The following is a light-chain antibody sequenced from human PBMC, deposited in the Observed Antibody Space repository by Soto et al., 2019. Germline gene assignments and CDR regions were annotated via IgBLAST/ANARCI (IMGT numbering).Light chain of an antibody. CDR2: GNS. V-gene: IGLV1-40*01. J-gene: IGLJ3*02. Sequence: QSVLTQPPSVSGAPGQRVNISCTGSSSKIGAGYDVHWYQQLPGTAPKLLIYGNSNRPSGVPDRFSGSKSGTSASLAITGLQAEDEADYYCQSYDSSLSGSVFGGGTKLTVL. CDR3: QSYDSSLSGSV. CDR1: SSKIGAGYD.